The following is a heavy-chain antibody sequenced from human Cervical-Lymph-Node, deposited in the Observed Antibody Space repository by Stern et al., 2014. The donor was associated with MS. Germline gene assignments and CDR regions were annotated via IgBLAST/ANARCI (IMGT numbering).Heavy chain of an antibody. CDR1: GYPFTSYG. D-gene: IGHD2-15*01. CDR2: ISAYNGTP. V-gene: IGHV1-18*01. CDR3: ARGLLGSENAFDI. Sequence: VQLVQSGAEVKKPGASVKVSCKASGYPFTSYGISWVRQAPGQGLEWMGWISAYNGTPNHAQKLQGRLPMTTDTSTSTAYMELRSLRSDDTAVYYCARGLLGSENAFDIWGQGTMVTVSS. J-gene: IGHJ3*02.